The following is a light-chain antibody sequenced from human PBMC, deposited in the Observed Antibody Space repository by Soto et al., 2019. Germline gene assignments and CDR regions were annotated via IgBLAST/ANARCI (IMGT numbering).Light chain of an antibody. CDR2: GAS. Sequence: EIVLTQSPGTLSLSPGERATLSCRASQSISSSYLAWYQQKPGQALRLLVYGASSRATGIPDRFSGSWSGTDFTLTISRLEPEDFAVYYCQQYGSSRFTFGPGTKVDIK. CDR1: QSISSSY. V-gene: IGKV3-20*01. J-gene: IGKJ3*01. CDR3: QQYGSSRFT.